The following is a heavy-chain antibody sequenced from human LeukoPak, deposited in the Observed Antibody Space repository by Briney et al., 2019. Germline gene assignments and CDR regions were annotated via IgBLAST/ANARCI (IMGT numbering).Heavy chain of an antibody. J-gene: IGHJ4*02. Sequence: GGSLRLSCAASGFTFSSYSMNWVRQAPGKGLEWVSSISSSSYIYYADSVKGRFTISRDNAKNSLYLQMNSLRAEDTAVYYCASAGTSYGDQFFDYWGQGTLVTVSS. CDR3: ASAGTSYGDQFFDY. V-gene: IGHV3-21*01. D-gene: IGHD4-17*01. CDR2: ISSSSYI. CDR1: GFTFSSYS.